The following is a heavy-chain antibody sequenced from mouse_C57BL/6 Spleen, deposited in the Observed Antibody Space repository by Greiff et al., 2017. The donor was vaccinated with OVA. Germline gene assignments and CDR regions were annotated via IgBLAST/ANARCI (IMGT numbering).Heavy chain of an antibody. CDR2: IYPGSGST. CDR1: GYTFTSYW. J-gene: IGHJ2*01. CDR3: ASSDNDNYVGDY. D-gene: IGHD2-1*01. Sequence: QVQLQQPGAELVKPGASVKLSCKASGYTFTSYWIPWVKQRPGQGLEWIGEIYPGSGSTNYNEKFKSKATLTVDTSSSTAYMQLSSLTSEDSAVYYCASSDNDNYVGDYWGQGTTLTVSS. V-gene: IGHV1-55*01.